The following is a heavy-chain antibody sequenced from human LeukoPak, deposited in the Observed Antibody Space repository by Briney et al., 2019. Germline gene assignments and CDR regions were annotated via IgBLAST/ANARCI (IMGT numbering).Heavy chain of an antibody. CDR3: ARVGDIVVVPAAEGYGMDV. Sequence: GASVKVSCKASGYTFTSYYMHWVRQAPGQGLEWMGIINPSAGSTSYAQKFQGRVTMTRDTSTSTVYMELSSLRSEDTAVYYCARVGDIVVVPAAEGYGMDVWGQGTTVTVSS. J-gene: IGHJ6*02. D-gene: IGHD2-2*01. CDR2: INPSAGST. V-gene: IGHV1-46*01. CDR1: GYTFTSYY.